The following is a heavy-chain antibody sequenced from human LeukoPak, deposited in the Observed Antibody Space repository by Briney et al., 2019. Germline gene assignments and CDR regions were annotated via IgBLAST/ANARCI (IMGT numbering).Heavy chain of an antibody. J-gene: IGHJ4*02. CDR1: GYTFTGYY. CDR2: MNPNSGAT. Sequence: ASVKVSCKASGYTFTGYYMHWVRQAPGQGLEWMGWMNPNSGATNYAQKFQGRVTMTRDTSSSTAYMELSRLTSDDTAVYYCARDPTNWIDYWGQGTLVTVSS. D-gene: IGHD1-1*01. CDR3: ARDPTNWIDY. V-gene: IGHV1-2*02.